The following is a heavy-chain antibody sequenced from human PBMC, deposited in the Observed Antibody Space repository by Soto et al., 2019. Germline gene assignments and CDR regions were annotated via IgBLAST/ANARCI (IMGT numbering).Heavy chain of an antibody. D-gene: IGHD3-16*01. V-gene: IGHV4-39*01. CDR2: ISSGGYT. CDR3: ARRRKGGFFDN. CDR1: DDSITSADFY. Sequence: QLHLQESGPGLARPSETLSLTCRVSDDSITSADFYWAWIRQPPGKGLEWIGDISSGGYTFYTPSLHSRVTISVDTSKNQLSLRLTSVTASDTAVYYCARRRKGGFFDNWGQGTLVTVSS. J-gene: IGHJ4*02.